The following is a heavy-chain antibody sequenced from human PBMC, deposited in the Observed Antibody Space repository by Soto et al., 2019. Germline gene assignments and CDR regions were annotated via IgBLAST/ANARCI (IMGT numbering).Heavy chain of an antibody. CDR1: GFNFSSYN. D-gene: IGHD3-10*01. CDR2: ISSGSSHI. CDR3: AKDRGRGSPLSGGMDV. Sequence: GGSLRLSCAASGFNFSSYNINWVRQAPGKGLEWVSSISSGSSHIFYANSVRGRFTISRDNAKNSLYLQMNSLRAEDMAVYYCAKDRGRGSPLSGGMDVWGQGTTVTVSS. J-gene: IGHJ6*02. V-gene: IGHV3-21*01.